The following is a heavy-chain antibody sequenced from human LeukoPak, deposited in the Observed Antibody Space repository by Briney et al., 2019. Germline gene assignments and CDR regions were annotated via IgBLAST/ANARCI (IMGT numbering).Heavy chain of an antibody. V-gene: IGHV3-7*01. CDR1: GFTFSSYW. Sequence: GGSLRLSCAASGFTFSSYWMSWVSPVPGKGRGWVAKIKQDGSEKYYVDSVKGRFTISRDNAKNSLYLQMNSLRAEDTAVYYCARDRGYSCSSRTGYWGQGTLVTVSS. J-gene: IGHJ4*02. D-gene: IGHD6-6*01. CDR3: ARDRGYSCSSRTGY. CDR2: IKQDGSEK.